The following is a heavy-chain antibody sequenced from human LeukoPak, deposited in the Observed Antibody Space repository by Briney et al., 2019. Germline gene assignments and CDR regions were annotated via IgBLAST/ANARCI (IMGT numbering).Heavy chain of an antibody. D-gene: IGHD3-3*02. J-gene: IGHJ4*02. CDR2: IYYSGST. V-gene: IGHV4-59*01. Sequence: PSETLSLTCTVSGGSISSYYWSWIRQPPGKGLEWIGYIYYSGSTNYNPSLKSRVTISVDTSKNQFSLKLSSVTAADTAMYYCAGGGAAFVFDYWGQGTLVPVPS. CDR3: AGGGAAFVFDY. CDR1: GGSISSYY.